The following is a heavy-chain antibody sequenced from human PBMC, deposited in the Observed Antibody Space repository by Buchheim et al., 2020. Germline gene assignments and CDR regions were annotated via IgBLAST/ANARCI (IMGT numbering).Heavy chain of an antibody. D-gene: IGHD2-2*01. CDR1: GGSISSSNW. J-gene: IGHJ6*02. V-gene: IGHV4-4*02. CDR2: IYHSGST. CDR3: AREKQEYCSSTSCYANYYYGMDV. Sequence: QVQLQESGPGLVKPSGTLSLTCAVSGGSISSSNWWSWVHQPPGKGLEWIGEIYHSGSTNYNPSLKSRVTISVDKSKNQFSLKLSSVTAADTAVYYCAREKQEYCSSTSCYANYYYGMDVWGQGTT.